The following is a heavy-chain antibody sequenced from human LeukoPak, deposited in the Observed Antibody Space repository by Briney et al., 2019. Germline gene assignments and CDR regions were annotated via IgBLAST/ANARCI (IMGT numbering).Heavy chain of an antibody. CDR3: ARLKYYYDSSGYRWFDP. CDR1: GGSISTYY. J-gene: IGHJ5*02. V-gene: IGHV4-59*08. Sequence: SETLSLTCTVAGGSISTYYCRWIRQPPGKGLEWIGYIYYSGSTNYNPSLKSRVTISVDTSKNQFSLKLSSVTAADTAVYYCARLKYYYDSSGYRWFDPWGQGTLVTVSS. CDR2: IYYSGST. D-gene: IGHD3-22*01.